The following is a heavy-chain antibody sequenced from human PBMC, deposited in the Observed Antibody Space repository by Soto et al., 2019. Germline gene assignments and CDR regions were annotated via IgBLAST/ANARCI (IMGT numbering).Heavy chain of an antibody. Sequence: ESLGLACEVSGVSISNSSYYWGWIRRPPGKGLEWIGTIYYSGITYYNPSLKSRVTISVETSKNQFSLKLTSVTAADTAVYYCARHGSNWGQGTLVTVCS. CDR2: IYYSGIT. CDR1: GVSISNSSYY. CDR3: ARHGSN. V-gene: IGHV4-39*01. J-gene: IGHJ4*02.